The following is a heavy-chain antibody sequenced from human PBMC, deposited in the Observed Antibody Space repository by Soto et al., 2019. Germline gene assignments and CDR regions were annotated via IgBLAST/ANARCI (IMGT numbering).Heavy chain of an antibody. D-gene: IGHD2-21*01. J-gene: IGHJ6*02. CDR3: VRQGIGPLHGLVDI. Sequence: QVQLQESGPGLVKPSETLSLTCTVSGGSIGGYYCAWIRQTPGKALEWIGYVYSTGGLAYNPSLKDRVTLSVDRSKSQFSLQMRSVTAADTAVYYCVRQGIGPLHGLVDIWGRGTAVTVSS. CDR1: GGSIGGYY. V-gene: IGHV4-59*08. CDR2: VYSTGGL.